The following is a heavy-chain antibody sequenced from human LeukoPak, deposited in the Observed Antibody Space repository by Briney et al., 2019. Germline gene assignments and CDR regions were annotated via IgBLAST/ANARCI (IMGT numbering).Heavy chain of an antibody. CDR2: ISASGGST. D-gene: IGHD6-13*01. CDR1: GFTFSSYD. V-gene: IGHV3-23*01. CDR3: AREAAAGTAGAYGMDV. Sequence: PGGSLRLSCAASGFTFSSYDMSWVRQAPGKGLEWVSAISASGGSTYYADSVKGRFTISRDNAKNTLYLQMNSLRAEDTAVYYCAREAAAGTAGAYGMDVWGQGTTVTVSS. J-gene: IGHJ6*02.